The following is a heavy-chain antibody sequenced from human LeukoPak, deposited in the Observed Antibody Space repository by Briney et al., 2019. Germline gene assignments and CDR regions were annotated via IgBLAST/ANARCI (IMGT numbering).Heavy chain of an antibody. Sequence: SQTLSLTCTVSGGSISSGSYYWSWIRQPAGKGLEWIGRIYTSGSTNYNPSLKSRVTISVDTSKNQFSLKLSSVTAADTAVYYCARDLVGATWTIDYWGQETLVTVSS. CDR1: GGSISSGSYY. CDR2: IYTSGST. CDR3: ARDLVGATWTIDY. J-gene: IGHJ4*02. V-gene: IGHV4-61*02. D-gene: IGHD1-26*01.